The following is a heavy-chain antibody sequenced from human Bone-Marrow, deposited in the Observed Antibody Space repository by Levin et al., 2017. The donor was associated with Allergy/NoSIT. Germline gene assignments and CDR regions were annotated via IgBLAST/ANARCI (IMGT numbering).Heavy chain of an antibody. V-gene: IGHV4-34*01. J-gene: IGHJ4*02. CDR3: ASGGYDILTGYKSDY. CDR1: GGSFSGSY. D-gene: IGHD3-9*01. CDR2: INHSGST. Sequence: SSETLSLTCAVYGGSFSGSYWSWIRQPPGKGLEWIGEINHSGSTNYNPSLKSRVTISVDTSKNQFSLKLSSVTAADTAVYYCASGGYDILTGYKSDYWGQGTLVTVSS.